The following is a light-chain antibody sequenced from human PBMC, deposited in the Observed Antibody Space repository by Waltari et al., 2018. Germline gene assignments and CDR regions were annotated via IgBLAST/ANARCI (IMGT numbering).Light chain of an antibody. CDR1: QSVSRA. V-gene: IGKV3-11*01. CDR2: NAS. J-gene: IGKJ1*01. Sequence: EIVLTQSPGTLSLSLGERATLSCRASQSVSRALTWYPQKPGQAPRLLIYNASTRATGVPSRFSGSESGTDFSLTISSLEPDDFVVYYCQQYLRLPVTFGQGTTVEI. CDR3: QQYLRLPVT.